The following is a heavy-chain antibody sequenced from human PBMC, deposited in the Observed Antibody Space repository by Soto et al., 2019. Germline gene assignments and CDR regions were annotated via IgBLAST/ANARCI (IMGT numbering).Heavy chain of an antibody. CDR2: ISDSGDIT. J-gene: IGHJ4*02. CDR1: EFTFSTYA. CDR3: AKPWVQSITARPPRFDY. V-gene: IGHV3-23*01. Sequence: PGGSLSLSCSASEFTFSTYAMTWVRQAPGRGLQWVATISDSGDITYYADSVKGRFTISRDNSRNTLYLQMNNLRAEDTALYYCAKPWVQSITARPPRFDYWGRGTLVTVSS. D-gene: IGHD6-6*01.